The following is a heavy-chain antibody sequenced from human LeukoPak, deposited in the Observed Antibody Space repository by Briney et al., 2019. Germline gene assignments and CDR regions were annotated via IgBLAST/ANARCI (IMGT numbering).Heavy chain of an antibody. D-gene: IGHD4-23*01. CDR3: ARATTVVKGGYFDY. J-gene: IGHJ4*02. CDR1: GFTVSSNY. CDR2: IYSGGST. V-gene: IGHV3-66*01. Sequence: GGSQRLSCAASGFTVSSNYMSWVRQAPGKGLEWVSVIYSGGSTYYADSVKGRFTISRDNSKNTLYLQMNSLRAEDTAVYYCARATTVVKGGYFDYWGQGTLVTVSS.